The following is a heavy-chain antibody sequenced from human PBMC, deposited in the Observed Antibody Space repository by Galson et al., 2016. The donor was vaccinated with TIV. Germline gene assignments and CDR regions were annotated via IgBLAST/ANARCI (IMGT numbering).Heavy chain of an antibody. CDR3: SRGVGRAIAAAGFRWLDP. Sequence: SLRLSCAASGFTFGVYVMTWVRQAPGKGLEWMSNISGSGGSVSYADSVKGRFTISRDNAKNILYLQLNSLRVEDTAVYYCSRGVGRAIAAAGFRWLDPWGQGTQVIVSS. V-gene: IGHV3-23*01. D-gene: IGHD6-13*01. CDR1: GFTFGVYV. J-gene: IGHJ5*02. CDR2: ISGSGGSV.